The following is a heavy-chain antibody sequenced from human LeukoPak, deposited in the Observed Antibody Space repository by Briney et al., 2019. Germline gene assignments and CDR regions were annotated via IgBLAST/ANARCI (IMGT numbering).Heavy chain of an antibody. V-gene: IGHV4-39*02. J-gene: IGHJ4*02. CDR1: GRSISSSSYY. D-gene: IGHD1-26*01. CDR2: IYYSGST. CDR3: ARDALGSSGSWEFDY. Sequence: AADTLSLTCTVSGRSISSSSYYWGWIRQPAGKGLEWIGRIYYSGSTYYNPSVKSQVTISVDTSKNQFCLKMSSVTAAETGVYYCARDALGSSGSWEFDYWGQGTLVTVSS.